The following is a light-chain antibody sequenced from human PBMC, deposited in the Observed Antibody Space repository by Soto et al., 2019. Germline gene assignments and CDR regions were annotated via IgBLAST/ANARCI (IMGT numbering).Light chain of an antibody. V-gene: IGKV3-20*01. CDR2: GAS. CDR3: HQYDSWT. Sequence: VLTQSPGTLSLSPGERATLSCRASQSVSNNYLAWYQQKPGQAPRLLIYGASNRATGIPDRFSGSGSGTDSTLTISRLEPEDFAVYYCHQYDSWTFGQRTNVDIK. J-gene: IGKJ1*01. CDR1: QSVSNNY.